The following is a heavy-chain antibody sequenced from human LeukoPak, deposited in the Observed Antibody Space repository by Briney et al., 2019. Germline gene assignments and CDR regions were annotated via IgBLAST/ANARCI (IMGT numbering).Heavy chain of an antibody. J-gene: IGHJ4*02. D-gene: IGHD3-10*01. CDR2: ISGSGGST. V-gene: IGHV3-23*01. CDR1: GFTFSSYA. Sequence: PGGSLRLSCAASGFTFSSYAMSWVRQAPGKGLEWVSAISGSGGSTYYADSVKGRFTISRDNSKNTLYLQMNSLRAEDTAVYYCARGRAPRTEYYFDYWGQGTLVTVSS. CDR3: ARGRAPRTEYYFDY.